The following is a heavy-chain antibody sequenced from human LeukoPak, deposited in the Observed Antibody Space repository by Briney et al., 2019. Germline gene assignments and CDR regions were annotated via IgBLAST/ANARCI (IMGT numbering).Heavy chain of an antibody. V-gene: IGHV3-64D*06. Sequence: AGSLRLSRSASGFTFRRYAMHWVRQAPGKELEYISGISSNGGNTDHADSVKGRVTISRDNSKSTLYLQMSSLRPEDTAVYYCIKDAGYSAYDSLVSWGQGTLVTVSS. CDR2: ISSNGGNT. D-gene: IGHD5-12*01. CDR3: IKDAGYSAYDSLVS. CDR1: GFTFRRYA. J-gene: IGHJ4*02.